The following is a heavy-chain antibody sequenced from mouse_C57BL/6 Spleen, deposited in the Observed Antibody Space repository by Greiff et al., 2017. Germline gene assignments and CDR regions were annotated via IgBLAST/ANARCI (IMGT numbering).Heavy chain of an antibody. CDR1: GYTFTSYW. V-gene: IGHV1-64*01. J-gene: IGHJ4*01. Sequence: QVQLQQPGAELVKPGASVKLSCKASGYTFTSYWMHWVKQRPGQGLEWIGMIHPNSGSTNYNEKFKSKATLTVDKSSSTAYMQLSSLTSEDSAVYYCARWYGKGNAMDYWGQGTSVTVSS. D-gene: IGHD1-1*01. CDR2: IHPNSGST. CDR3: ARWYGKGNAMDY.